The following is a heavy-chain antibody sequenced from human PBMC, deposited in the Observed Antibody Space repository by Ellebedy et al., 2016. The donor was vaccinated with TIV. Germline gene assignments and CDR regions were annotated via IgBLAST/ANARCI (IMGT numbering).Heavy chain of an antibody. CDR1: GFNLNSAW. J-gene: IGHJ4*02. CDR3: ARDPSERRGIYSSSAFFDY. D-gene: IGHD6-6*01. Sequence: GESLKISCAASGFNLNSAWMHWVRQAPGKGLEWVSVMSGGGDIIYYADSVKGRFTISRDNAKNSLYLQMNSLRAEDTAVYYCARDPSERRGIYSSSAFFDYWGQGTLVTISS. CDR2: MSGGGDII. V-gene: IGHV3-21*01.